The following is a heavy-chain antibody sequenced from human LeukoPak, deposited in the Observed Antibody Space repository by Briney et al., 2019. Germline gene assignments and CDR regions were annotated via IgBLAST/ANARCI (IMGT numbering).Heavy chain of an antibody. Sequence: PGGSLRLSCAASGFTLSSYAMSWVRQAPGKGLEWVSAISGSGGSTYYADSVKGRFTISRDNSKNTLYLQMNSLRAEDTAVYYCAKDGYSSSSGFDYWGQGTLVTVSS. V-gene: IGHV3-23*01. CDR3: AKDGYSSSSGFDY. J-gene: IGHJ4*02. CDR2: ISGSGGST. D-gene: IGHD6-6*01. CDR1: GFTLSSYA.